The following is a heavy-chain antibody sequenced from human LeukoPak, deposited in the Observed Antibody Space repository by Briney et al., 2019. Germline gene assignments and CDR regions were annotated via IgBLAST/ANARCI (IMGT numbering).Heavy chain of an antibody. J-gene: IGHJ3*02. Sequence: SETLSLTCTVSGGSIRSHYWTWIRQPAGKGLEWIGRIHASGDTDYNPSLKSRVTMSVDTSKNQFSLKVTSVIAADTALYYCARDNALLWDAFDIWGQGTMVTVSS. V-gene: IGHV4-4*07. CDR2: IHASGDT. CDR3: ARDNALLWDAFDI. CDR1: GGSIRSHY. D-gene: IGHD3-10*01.